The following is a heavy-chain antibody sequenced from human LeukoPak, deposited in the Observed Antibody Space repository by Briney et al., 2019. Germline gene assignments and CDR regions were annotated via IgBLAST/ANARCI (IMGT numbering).Heavy chain of an antibody. J-gene: IGHJ4*02. CDR1: GGSISSGDYY. CDR3: ARGKPIYSSSWYSGLPFDY. D-gene: IGHD6-13*01. CDR2: IYYSGST. Sequence: SETLSLTCTVSGGSISSGDYYWSWIRQPPGKGLEWIGYIYYSGSTYYNPSLKSRVTISVDTSKNQFSLKLSSVTAADTAVYYCARGKPIYSSSWYSGLPFDYWGQGTLVTVSS. V-gene: IGHV4-30-4*01.